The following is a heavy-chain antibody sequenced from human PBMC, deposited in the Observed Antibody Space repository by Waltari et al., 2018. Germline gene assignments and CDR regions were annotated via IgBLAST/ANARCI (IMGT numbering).Heavy chain of an antibody. CDR2: IGANGDYI. Sequence: EVQLVESGGGLVTPGGSLRLSCVASGFNFNSYTMNWVRQAPGKGLEWVSSIGANGDYIYYADYVRGRLTHSRDNARNSLYLQMTSLRAEDTAVYFCASHFEDYYYYMDVWGKGTTVTVSS. CDR1: GFNFNSYT. CDR3: ASHFEDYYYYMDV. J-gene: IGHJ6*03. V-gene: IGHV3-21*01.